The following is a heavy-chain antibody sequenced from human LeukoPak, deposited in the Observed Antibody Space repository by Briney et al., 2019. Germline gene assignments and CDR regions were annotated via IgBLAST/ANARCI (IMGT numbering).Heavy chain of an antibody. CDR1: GFTFSGSA. D-gene: IGHD4-23*01. CDR3: TSTNDYGGKLAYYYYYMDV. J-gene: IGHJ6*03. V-gene: IGHV3-73*01. Sequence: HPGGSLRLSCAASGFTFSGSAMHWVRQASGKGLEWVGRIRSKANSYATAYAASVKGRFTISRDDSKNTAYLQMNSLKTEDTAVYYCTSTNDYGGKLAYYYYYMDVWGKGTTVTVSS. CDR2: IRSKANSYAT.